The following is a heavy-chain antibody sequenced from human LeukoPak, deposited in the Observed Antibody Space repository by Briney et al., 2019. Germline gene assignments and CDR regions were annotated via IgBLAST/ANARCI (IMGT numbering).Heavy chain of an antibody. CDR3: AKSSWVGATSYYFDY. V-gene: IGHV3-23*01. J-gene: IGHJ4*02. Sequence: GGSLRLSCTASGFTFSSYAMSWVRQAPGKGLEWVSAISGNGGSTYYADSVKGRFTISRDNSKNTLYLQMNSLRAEDTAVYYCAKSSWVGATSYYFDYWGQGTLVTVSS. CDR1: GFTFSSYA. CDR2: ISGNGGST. D-gene: IGHD1-26*01.